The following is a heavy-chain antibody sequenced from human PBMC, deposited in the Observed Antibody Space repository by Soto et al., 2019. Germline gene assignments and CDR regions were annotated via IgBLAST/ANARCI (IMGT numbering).Heavy chain of an antibody. D-gene: IGHD1-26*01. V-gene: IGHV4-31*03. J-gene: IGHJ4*02. Sequence: SETLSLTCTVSGGSISSGGYYWSWIRQHPGKGLEWIGYIYYSGSTYYNPSLKSRVTISVDTSKNQFSLKLSSVTAADTAVYYCARENSGSYPYYFDYWGQGTLVTV. CDR1: GGSISSGGYY. CDR3: ARENSGSYPYYFDY. CDR2: IYYSGST.